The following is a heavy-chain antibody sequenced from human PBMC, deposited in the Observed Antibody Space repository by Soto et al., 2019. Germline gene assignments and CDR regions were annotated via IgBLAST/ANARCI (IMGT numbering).Heavy chain of an antibody. J-gene: IGHJ5*02. V-gene: IGHV1-18*04. CDR3: ARDPPYSSGWYAGFDP. D-gene: IGHD6-19*01. CDR1: GYTFTSYY. Sequence: ASVKVSCKASGYTFTSYYMHWVRQAPGQGLEWMGWISAYNGNTNYAQKLQGRVTMTTDTSTSTACMELRSLRSDDTAVYYCARDPPYSSGWYAGFDPWGQGTLVTVSS. CDR2: ISAYNGNT.